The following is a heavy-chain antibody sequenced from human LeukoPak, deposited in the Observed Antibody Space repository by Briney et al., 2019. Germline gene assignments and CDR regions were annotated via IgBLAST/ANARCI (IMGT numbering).Heavy chain of an antibody. V-gene: IGHV1-69*06. Sequence: SVKVSFKASGGTFSSYAISWVRQAPGQGLEWMGGFDPGSGEIIYEQKFQDRVTMTEDTSTDTAYMELSSLRSEDTALYYCATGTHYDLLPFWGQGTLVTVSS. D-gene: IGHD3-9*01. CDR2: FDPGSGEI. CDR1: GGTFSSYA. CDR3: ATGTHYDLLPF. J-gene: IGHJ4*02.